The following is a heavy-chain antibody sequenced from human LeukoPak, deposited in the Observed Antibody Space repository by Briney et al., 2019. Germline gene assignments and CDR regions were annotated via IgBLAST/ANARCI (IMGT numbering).Heavy chain of an antibody. J-gene: IGHJ4*02. Sequence: GGSLRLSCAASGFTFSSYSMNWVRQAPGKGLEWVSYISSSSSTIYYADSVKGRFTISRDNAKNSLYLQMNSLRAEDTAVYYCARDKTHCGGDCYSPYYFDYWGQGTLVTVSS. CDR3: ARDKTHCGGDCYSPYYFDY. CDR2: ISSSSSTI. V-gene: IGHV3-48*01. D-gene: IGHD2-21*02. CDR1: GFTFSSYS.